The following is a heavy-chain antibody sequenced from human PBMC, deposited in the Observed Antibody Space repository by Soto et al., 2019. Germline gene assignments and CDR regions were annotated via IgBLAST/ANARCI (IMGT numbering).Heavy chain of an antibody. V-gene: IGHV3-23*01. J-gene: IGHJ5*02. CDR3: AKGSGEVPTNWFDP. Sequence: EVQLLESGVGLVQPGGSLRLSCAASGYTFSKYAMIWVRQAPGQGLDWVAGVSRSGAATYYADSVRGRFTISRDNSKNTLSLQMNSLRAEDTALYYCAKGSGEVPTNWFDPWGQGTLVTVSS. D-gene: IGHD6-19*01. CDR1: GYTFSKYA. CDR2: VSRSGAAT.